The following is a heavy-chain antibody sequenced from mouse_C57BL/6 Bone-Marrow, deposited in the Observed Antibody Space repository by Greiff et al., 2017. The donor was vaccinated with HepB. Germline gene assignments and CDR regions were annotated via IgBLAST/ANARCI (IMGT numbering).Heavy chain of an antibody. CDR3: ARNEENYYGSSYWYFDV. CDR1: GFSLTSYG. CDR2: IWSGGST. J-gene: IGHJ1*03. D-gene: IGHD1-1*01. Sequence: QVQLKQSGPGLVQPSQSLSITCTVSGFSLTSYGVHWVRQSPGKGLEWLGVIWSGGSTDYNADFISRLSISKDNSKSQVFLKMNSLQADDTAIYYCARNEENYYGSSYWYFDVWGTGTTVTVSS. V-gene: IGHV2-2*01.